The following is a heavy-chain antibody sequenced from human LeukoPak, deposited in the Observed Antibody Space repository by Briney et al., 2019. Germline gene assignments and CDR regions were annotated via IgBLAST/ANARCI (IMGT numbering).Heavy chain of an antibody. CDR3: ARRRIKDSSSPEFDP. V-gene: IGHV4-4*07. CDR2: IYTSGST. CDR1: GGSISSYY. J-gene: IGHJ5*02. Sequence: SETLSLTCTVSGGSISSYYWSWIRQPAGKGLEWIGRIYTSGSTNYNTSLKSRVTMSVDTSKNQFSLKLSSVTAADSALYYCARRRIKDSSSPEFDPWGQGTLVTVSS. D-gene: IGHD6-6*01.